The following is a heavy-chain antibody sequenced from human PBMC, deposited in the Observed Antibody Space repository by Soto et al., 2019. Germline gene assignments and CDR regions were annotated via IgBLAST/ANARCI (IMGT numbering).Heavy chain of an antibody. V-gene: IGHV3-49*03. CDR3: TRAVQVVGDAFDI. CDR1: GFTFDDYP. J-gene: IGHJ3*02. D-gene: IGHD1-1*01. CDR2: IRNKAYGETT. Sequence: GGSLRLSCATSGFTFDDYPMSWFRQAPGKGLEWVSYIRNKAYGETTEYAASVRGRFTISRDDSKSMAYLQMNYLETEDTAVYYCTRAVQVVGDAFDIWGQGTMVTVSS.